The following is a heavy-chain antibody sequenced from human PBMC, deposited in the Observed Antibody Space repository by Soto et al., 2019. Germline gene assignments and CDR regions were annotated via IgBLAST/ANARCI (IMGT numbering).Heavy chain of an antibody. CDR3: ARARDSGSYYKSSDY. V-gene: IGHV3-30-3*01. Sequence: GGSLRLSCAASGFTFSRFAMYWVRQAPGEGLECVAVISYDGDDKNYADSVKGRFTISRDNSKNTLFLQMNNLRVEDTAVYYCARARDSGSYYKSSDYWGQGMLVTVS. D-gene: IGHD3-10*01. CDR1: GFTFSRFA. J-gene: IGHJ4*02. CDR2: ISYDGDDK.